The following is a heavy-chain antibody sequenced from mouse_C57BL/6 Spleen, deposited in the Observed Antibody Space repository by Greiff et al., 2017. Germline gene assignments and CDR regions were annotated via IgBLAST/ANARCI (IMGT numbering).Heavy chain of an antibody. CDR1: GYTFTDYF. J-gene: IGHJ2*01. D-gene: IGHD3-2*02. Sequence: QVQLQQSGAELASPGASVTLSCKASGYTFTDYFMNWVKKRPGHGLEWIGRIYPVSGETNYNQKFMGKATFSVDRSSSTVYMVLNSLTSEDPAVYYCGLDSSGYGGVFDYWGQGTTLTVSS. CDR3: GLDSSGYGGVFDY. CDR2: IYPVSGET. V-gene: IGHV1-11*01.